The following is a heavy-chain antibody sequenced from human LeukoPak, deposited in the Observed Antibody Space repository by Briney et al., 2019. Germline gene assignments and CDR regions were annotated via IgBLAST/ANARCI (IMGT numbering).Heavy chain of an antibody. V-gene: IGHV3-30*01. Sequence: GGSLRLSCAASGFTFSSYAMHWVRQAPGKGLEWVAVISYGGDNKYYADSVKGRFTISRDNSKNTLYLQMNSLRAEDTAVYYCARGRDFDYWGQGTLVSVSS. CDR3: ARGRDFDY. CDR2: ISYGGDNK. CDR1: GFTFSSYA. J-gene: IGHJ4*02.